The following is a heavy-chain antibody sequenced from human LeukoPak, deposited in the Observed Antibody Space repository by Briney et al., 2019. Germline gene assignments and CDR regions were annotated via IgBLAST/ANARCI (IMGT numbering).Heavy chain of an antibody. CDR3: ARRYYGSATYRLPYDY. CDR2: ISSRSSYI. V-gene: IGHV3-21*01. Sequence: PGGSLRLSCAASGFTFSSYAMHWVRQAPGKGLEWVSSISSRSSYIYYADSVKGRFTISRDNAENSLYLQMSSLRAEDTAVYYCARRYYGSATYRLPYDYWGQGTLVTVSS. D-gene: IGHD3-22*01. J-gene: IGHJ4*02. CDR1: GFTFSSYA.